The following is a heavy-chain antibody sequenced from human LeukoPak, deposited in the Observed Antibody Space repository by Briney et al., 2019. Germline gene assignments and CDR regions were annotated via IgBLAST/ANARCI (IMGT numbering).Heavy chain of an antibody. D-gene: IGHD5-18*01. J-gene: IGHJ4*02. CDR1: QFTFSSYG. CDR2: IGYDGNNK. CDR3: AKDSQLWFDY. Sequence: GGSLRLSCAASQFTFSSYGMHWVRQAPGKGLEWVAFIGYDGNNKYYADSVKGRFTISRDNSKNTLYLQMNSLRAEDTAVYYCAKDSQLWFDYWGQGTLVTVSS. V-gene: IGHV3-30*02.